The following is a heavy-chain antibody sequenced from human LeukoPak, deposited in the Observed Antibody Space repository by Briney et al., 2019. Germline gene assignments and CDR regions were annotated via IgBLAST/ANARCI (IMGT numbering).Heavy chain of an antibody. CDR1: GFIVSDNY. CDR3: SKGRTVTGTLALDY. J-gene: IGHJ4*02. D-gene: IGHD6-19*01. CDR2: ISGTSDNT. V-gene: IGHV3-23*01. Sequence: PGGSLRLSCAVSGFIVSDNYMSWVRQAPGKGLEWVSAISGTSDNTYYADSVRGRFTISRDNSKNTLYLQVNSLRAEDTAIYYCSKGRTVTGTLALDYWGQGTLVTVSS.